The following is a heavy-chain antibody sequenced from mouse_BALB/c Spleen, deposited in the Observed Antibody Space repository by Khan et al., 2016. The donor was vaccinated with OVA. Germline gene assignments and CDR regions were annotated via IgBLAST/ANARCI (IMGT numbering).Heavy chain of an antibody. Sequence: EVKLLESGPGLVKPSQTVSLTCTVTGISITSGNYRWSWIRQFPGNKLEWIGNIYYSGTVTYNPSLTSRTTITRDTSKNQFFLEMNSLTAEDTATYYSARDYGSHYWFFDVWGAGTTVTVSS. D-gene: IGHD1-1*01. V-gene: IGHV3-5*02. CDR3: ARDYGSHYWFFDV. CDR2: IYYSGTV. CDR1: GISITSGNYR. J-gene: IGHJ1*01.